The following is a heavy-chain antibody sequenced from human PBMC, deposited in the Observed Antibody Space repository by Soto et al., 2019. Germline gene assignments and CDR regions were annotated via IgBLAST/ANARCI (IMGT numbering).Heavy chain of an antibody. V-gene: IGHV1-69*13. CDR1: GGTFSSYA. J-gene: IGHJ6*02. CDR2: IIPIFGTA. Sequence: SVKVSCKASGGTFSSYAISWVRQAPGQGLEWMGGIIPIFGTANYAQKFQGRVTITADESTSTAYMELSSLRSEDTAVYYCARRTTVTLGYYYYYGMDVWGQGTTVTVYS. CDR3: ARRTTVTLGYYYYYGMDV. D-gene: IGHD4-17*01.